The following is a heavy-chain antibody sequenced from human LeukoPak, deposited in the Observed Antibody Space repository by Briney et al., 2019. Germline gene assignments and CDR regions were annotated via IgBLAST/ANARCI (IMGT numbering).Heavy chain of an antibody. CDR2: ITGTGGTT. CDR1: GGSFSGYY. D-gene: IGHD6-19*01. V-gene: IGHV3-23*01. CDR3: AKASWGYSSDWYRVPFDY. Sequence: ETLSLTCAVYGGSFSGYYWSWIRQPPGKGLEWVSAITGTGGTTYYAGSVKGRFTISRDNSKNTLYLQMNSLRAEDTAVYYCAKASWGYSSDWYRVPFDYWGQGTLVTVSS. J-gene: IGHJ4*02.